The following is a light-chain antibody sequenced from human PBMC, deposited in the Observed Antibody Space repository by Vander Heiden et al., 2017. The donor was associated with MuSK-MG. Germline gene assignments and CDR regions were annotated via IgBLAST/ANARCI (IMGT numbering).Light chain of an antibody. CDR3: TSYTSSDTWV. Sequence: QSALTQPAPVSGSPGQSITISCTGTSSDVGGYNLVSWYQQHPGKAPKLIFYDVSNRPSGVSDRFSGSKSGNTASLTISGLQAEDEADDYCTSYTSSDTWVFGGGTKLTVL. CDR2: DVS. CDR1: SSDVGGYNL. V-gene: IGLV2-14*03. J-gene: IGLJ3*02.